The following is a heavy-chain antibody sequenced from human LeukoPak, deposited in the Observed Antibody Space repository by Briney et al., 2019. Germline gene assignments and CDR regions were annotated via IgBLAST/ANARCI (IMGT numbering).Heavy chain of an antibody. D-gene: IGHD3-3*01. CDR2: ISAYNGNT. J-gene: IGHJ4*02. CDR1: GYTFTSYG. CDR3: ARDRFTNSNFDY. V-gene: IGHV1-18*01. Sequence: GASVKVSCKASGYTFTSYGISWVRQAPGQGLEWMGWISAYNGNTNYAQKLQGRVTMTTDTSTSTAYMELSSLRSEDTAVYYCARDRFTNSNFDYWGQGTLVTVSS.